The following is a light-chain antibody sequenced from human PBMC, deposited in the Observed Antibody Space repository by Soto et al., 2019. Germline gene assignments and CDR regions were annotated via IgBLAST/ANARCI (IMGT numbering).Light chain of an antibody. CDR3: QSYDSGLRGSV. J-gene: IGLJ2*01. CDR2: ANS. Sequence: QPVLTQPPSVSGAPGQRVTISCSGSSSNIGAGSDVNWYQHLPGIAPKVLIYANSNRPSGVPDRISGSKSGTSASLAITGLQAEDEADYYCQSYDSGLRGSVFGGGTKVTVL. V-gene: IGLV1-40*01. CDR1: SSNIGAGSD.